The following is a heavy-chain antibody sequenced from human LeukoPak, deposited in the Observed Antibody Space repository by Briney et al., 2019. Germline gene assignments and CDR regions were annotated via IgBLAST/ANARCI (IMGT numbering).Heavy chain of an antibody. V-gene: IGHV3-23*01. D-gene: IGHD4-11*01. CDR3: AKGELYTADYDI. Sequence: GGSLRLSCAASGFTFSSYAMSWVRQAPGKGLEWVSTISGSGGSTFYADSVKGRFTISRDNSKNTLYLEMNSLRAEDTAIYYCAKGELYTADYDIWGQGTLVTVSS. CDR2: ISGSGGST. J-gene: IGHJ3*02. CDR1: GFTFSSYA.